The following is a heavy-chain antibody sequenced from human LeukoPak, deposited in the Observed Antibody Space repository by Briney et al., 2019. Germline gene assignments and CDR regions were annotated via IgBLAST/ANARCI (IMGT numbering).Heavy chain of an antibody. CDR3: ARDASLAGDRVEY. Sequence: GGSLRLSCAASGLTLSSYEMSWVRQVPGKGLEWLSYISNSGRDIYHPDSVKGRFTISRDNAKNSLYLQMNSLRAEDTGIYYCARDASLAGDRVEYWGQGTLVTVSS. CDR2: ISNSGRDI. D-gene: IGHD3-16*01. CDR1: GLTLSSYE. J-gene: IGHJ4*02. V-gene: IGHV3-48*03.